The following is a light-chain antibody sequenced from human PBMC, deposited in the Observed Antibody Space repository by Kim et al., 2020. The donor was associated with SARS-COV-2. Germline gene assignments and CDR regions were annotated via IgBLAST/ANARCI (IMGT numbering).Light chain of an antibody. Sequence: VSPGQTASITCSGYKLGDKNVCWYQQKPGQSPVLVMYEDSKRPSGIPERVSGSNSGNTATLTISGTQAMDEADYFCQAWDSSTVVFGGGTQLTVL. CDR2: EDS. J-gene: IGLJ7*01. CDR3: QAWDSSTVV. V-gene: IGLV3-1*01. CDR1: KLGDKN.